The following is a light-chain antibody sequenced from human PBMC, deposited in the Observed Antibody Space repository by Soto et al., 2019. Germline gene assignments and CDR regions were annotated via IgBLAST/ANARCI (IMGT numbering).Light chain of an antibody. CDR2: YAS. CDR1: QDISNY. J-gene: IGKJ4*01. V-gene: IGKV1-33*01. CDR3: QQYDNLPLT. Sequence: DIQMTQSPSSLSASVGYRVTITCQATQDISNYLNWYQQKPGKAPKLLIYYASNLKTGVPSRFSGSGSGTDFTFTISSLQPEDIATYYCQQYDNLPLTFGGGTKVDIK.